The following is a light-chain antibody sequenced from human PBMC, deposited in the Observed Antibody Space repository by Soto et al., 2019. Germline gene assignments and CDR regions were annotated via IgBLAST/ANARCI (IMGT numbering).Light chain of an antibody. CDR1: QNLHSF. V-gene: IGKV3-11*01. J-gene: IGKJ5*01. CDR2: DGS. Sequence: EIVLTQSPATLSVSPGERVTLSCRASQNLHSFLNWYQQRPGQAPRPLIYDGSKRAAGVPDRISGDGSGTDYTLTISSLQPEDFAVYYCQQSTRWPMTFGQGTRREIK. CDR3: QQSTRWPMT.